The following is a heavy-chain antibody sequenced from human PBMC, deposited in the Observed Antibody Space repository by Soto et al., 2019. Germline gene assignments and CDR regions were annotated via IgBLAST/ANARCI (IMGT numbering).Heavy chain of an antibody. V-gene: IGHV1-3*01. Sequence: GASVKVSCKASGYTFTSYAMHWVRQAPGQRLEWMGWINAGNGNTKYSQKFQGRVTITRDTSASTAYMELSSLRSEDTAVYYCARVRGVTAMARMDVWGQGTTVTVSS. CDR1: GYTFTSYA. D-gene: IGHD5-18*01. J-gene: IGHJ6*02. CDR3: ARVRGVTAMARMDV. CDR2: INAGNGNT.